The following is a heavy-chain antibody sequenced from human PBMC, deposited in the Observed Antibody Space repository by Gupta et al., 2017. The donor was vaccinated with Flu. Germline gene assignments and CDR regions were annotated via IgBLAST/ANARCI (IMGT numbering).Heavy chain of an antibody. CDR1: GFTFGDYA. CDR3: TRSYCGGDCSTGLFDY. J-gene: IGHJ4*02. CDR2: IRSKAYGGTT. D-gene: IGHD2-21*01. V-gene: IGHV3-49*04. Sequence: EVQLVESGGGLVQPGRSLRLSCTASGFTFGDYAMSWVRQAPGKGLEWVGFIRSKAYGGTTEYAASVKGRFTISRDDSKSIAYLQMNSLKTEDTAVYYCTRSYCGGDCSTGLFDYWGQGTLVTVSS.